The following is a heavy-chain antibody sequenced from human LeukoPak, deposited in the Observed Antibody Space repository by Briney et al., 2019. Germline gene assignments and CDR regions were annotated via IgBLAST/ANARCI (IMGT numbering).Heavy chain of an antibody. Sequence: GGSLRLSCAASGFSFSTYAMSWVRQAPGKGLEWVSGIIGSGGSTYYADSVKGRFTISRDNSKNTLYLQMNSLRAEDTAIYYCAKAGCTNIVCYLNSWGQGTLVTVSS. CDR1: GFSFSTYA. J-gene: IGHJ4*02. CDR2: IIGSGGST. D-gene: IGHD2-8*01. CDR3: AKAGCTNIVCYLNS. V-gene: IGHV3-23*01.